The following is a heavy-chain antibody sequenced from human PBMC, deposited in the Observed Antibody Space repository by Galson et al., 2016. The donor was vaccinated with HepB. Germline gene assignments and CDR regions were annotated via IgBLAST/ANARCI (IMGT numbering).Heavy chain of an antibody. J-gene: IGHJ6*02. V-gene: IGHV3-7*01. D-gene: IGHD3-22*01. CDR3: ARDLDSRYSYSYHVMDV. Sequence: DSVKGRFTISRDNAKNSLHLQMNSLRADDTAVYFCARDLDSRYSYSYHVMDVWGQGTTVTVSS.